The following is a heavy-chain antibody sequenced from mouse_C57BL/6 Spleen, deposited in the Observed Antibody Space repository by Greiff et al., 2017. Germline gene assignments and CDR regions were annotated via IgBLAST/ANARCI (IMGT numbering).Heavy chain of an antibody. V-gene: IGHV1-42*01. J-gene: IGHJ2*01. CDR1: GYSFTGYY. Sequence: EVQLQQSGPELVKPGASVKISCKASGYSFTGYYMNWVKQSPEKSLEWIGEINPSTGGTTYNHKFKAKATFTADTSSNTAYMQLSSLTTEDSAIYYCAIWDDWGQGTTLTVSS. CDR3: AIWDD. CDR2: INPSTGGT.